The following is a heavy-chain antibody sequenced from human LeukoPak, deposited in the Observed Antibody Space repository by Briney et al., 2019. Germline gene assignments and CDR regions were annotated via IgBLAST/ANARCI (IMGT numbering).Heavy chain of an antibody. CDR1: GFTFNTYS. CDR3: ARDPRIAARPLFDY. D-gene: IGHD6-6*01. CDR2: MNHDGSEK. V-gene: IGHV3-7*01. J-gene: IGHJ4*02. Sequence: GGSLRLSCAASGFTFNTYSMSWVRQAPGKGLEWVANMNHDGSEKYYLDSVKGRFAISRDNAKNSLFLQMNSLRAEDTAVYYCARDPRIAARPLFDYWGQGTLVTVSA.